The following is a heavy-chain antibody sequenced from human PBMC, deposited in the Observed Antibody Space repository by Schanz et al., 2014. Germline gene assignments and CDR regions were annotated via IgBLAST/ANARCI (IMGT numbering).Heavy chain of an antibody. D-gene: IGHD2-21*01. V-gene: IGHV3-48*04. Sequence: EVHLVESGGSLVQPGGSLRLSCVASGFSFSNYSMNWVRQAPGKGLEWLSHISGSGGDSVDYADSVKGRFTISRDNTRNSLYLQRNSLRVDDTAVYYCAREFVNWGQGTLVTVSS. CDR3: AREFVN. CDR1: GFSFSNYS. CDR2: ISGSGGDSV. J-gene: IGHJ1*01.